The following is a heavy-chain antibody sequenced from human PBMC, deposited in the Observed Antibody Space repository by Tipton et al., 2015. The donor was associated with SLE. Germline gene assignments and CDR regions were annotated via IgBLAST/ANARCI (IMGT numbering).Heavy chain of an antibody. D-gene: IGHD6-19*01. V-gene: IGHV4-4*07. J-gene: IGHJ5*02. Sequence: TLSLTCTVSGGSLSSSYWSWIRQPAGRGLGCIGEIYTSGRTNYNPPLKSRVTMSLATSKNHFSLKVNSVTAADTAVYYCAKDSGPQWLVRGNWFDPWGQGTLVIVSS. CDR2: IYTSGRT. CDR1: GGSLSSSY. CDR3: AKDSGPQWLVRGNWFDP.